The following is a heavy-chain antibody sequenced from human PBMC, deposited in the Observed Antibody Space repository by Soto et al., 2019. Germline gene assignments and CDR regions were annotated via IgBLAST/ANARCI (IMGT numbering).Heavy chain of an antibody. CDR3: AKSKRILLGYCSSTSCPNWFDP. V-gene: IGHV3-23*01. Sequence: GGSLRLSCAASGFTFSSYAMSWVRQAPGKGLEWVSAISGSGGSTYYADSVKGRFTISRDNSKNTLYLQMNSLRAEDTAVYYCAKSKRILLGYCSSTSCPNWFDPWGQGTLVTVSS. CDR1: GFTFSSYA. D-gene: IGHD2-2*01. CDR2: ISGSGGST. J-gene: IGHJ5*02.